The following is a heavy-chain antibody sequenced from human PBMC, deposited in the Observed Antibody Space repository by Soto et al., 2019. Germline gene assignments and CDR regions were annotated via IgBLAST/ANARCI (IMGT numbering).Heavy chain of an antibody. CDR1: GFPFSSYT. D-gene: IGHD1-26*01. CDR2: FSGRDATT. J-gene: IGHJ5*02. V-gene: IGHV3-23*01. CDR3: VRTLVGATKGGWFEP. Sequence: PGWSLRLSCVASGFPFSSYTMSLVRQAPGKGLEWVSSFSGRDATTYYADSVKGRFTISRDNSKNTLYLQMNSLRAEDTALYFCVRTLVGATKGGWFEPWGKGALVTVSS.